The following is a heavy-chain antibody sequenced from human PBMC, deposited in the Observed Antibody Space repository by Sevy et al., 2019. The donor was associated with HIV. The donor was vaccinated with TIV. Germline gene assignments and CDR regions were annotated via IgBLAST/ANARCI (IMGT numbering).Heavy chain of an antibody. Sequence: GGSLRLSCAASGFTFNNYAMSWVRQPPGKGLECVSGLIENGVDTYYSDSVRGRFTISRDNSKNTLYLQMNSLRAEDTAIYYCVKDYMFAADWAPDSWGQGTLVTVSS. CDR1: GFTFNNYA. J-gene: IGHJ4*02. CDR2: LIENGVDT. CDR3: VKDYMFAADWAPDS. D-gene: IGHD3-10*02. V-gene: IGHV3-23*01.